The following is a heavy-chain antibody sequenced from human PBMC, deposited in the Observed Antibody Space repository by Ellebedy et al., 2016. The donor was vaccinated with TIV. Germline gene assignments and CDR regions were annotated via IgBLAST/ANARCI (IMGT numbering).Heavy chain of an antibody. CDR2: LSDSGDNT. J-gene: IGHJ6*02. Sequence: GGSLRLSXAASGFTFSSYGMSWVRQAPGKGLEWVSGLSDSGDNTYYADSVKGRFTISRDNSKNTLYLQMNSLRVEDTAIYYCAKCDYYYVMDVWGQGTTVTVSS. CDR1: GFTFSSYG. CDR3: AKCDYYYVMDV. V-gene: IGHV3-23*01.